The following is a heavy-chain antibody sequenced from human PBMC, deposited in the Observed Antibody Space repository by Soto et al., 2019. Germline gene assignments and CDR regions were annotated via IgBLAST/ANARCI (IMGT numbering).Heavy chain of an antibody. Sequence: GASVKVSCKAYDFSFTSHGISWVRQAPGQGLEWMGWISLYNGNTNYAQQFQGRVTMTTDTSTSTAYMELRSLRAEDTAVYYCAKGEWPIVVVTTPLDYWGQGTLVTVSS. D-gene: IGHD2-21*02. CDR3: AKGEWPIVVVTTPLDY. CDR1: DFSFTSHG. J-gene: IGHJ4*02. V-gene: IGHV1-18*04. CDR2: ISLYNGNT.